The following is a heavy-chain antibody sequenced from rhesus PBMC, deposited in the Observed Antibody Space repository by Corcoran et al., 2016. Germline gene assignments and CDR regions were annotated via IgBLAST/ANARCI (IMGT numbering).Heavy chain of an antibody. D-gene: IGHD5-24*01. V-gene: IGHV4-122*02. CDR3: ARGSGGANWYFDL. J-gene: IGHJ2*01. CDR1: GGSISSGYYY. CDR2: STERGSN. Sequence: QVQLQESGPGLVKPSETLSLTCAVSGGSISSGYYYWSWLRQPPGNGLGEIGDSTERGSNRYNPDRKSRGTMSRDTTKNQFDRKVSSVTAADTAVYYCARGSGGANWYFDLWGPGTPITISS.